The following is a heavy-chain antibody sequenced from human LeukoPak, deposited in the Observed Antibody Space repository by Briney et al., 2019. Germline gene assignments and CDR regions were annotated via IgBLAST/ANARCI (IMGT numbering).Heavy chain of an antibody. CDR2: IYHSGST. V-gene: IGHV4-4*02. J-gene: IGHJ5*02. Sequence: SETLSLTCAVSGGSISSSNWWSWVRQPPGKGLEWIGEIYHSGSTNYNPSLKSRVTISVDKSKNQFSLKLSSVTAADTAVYYCASRTYYYSSGSYYNPNWFDPWGQGTLVTVSS. CDR3: ASRTYYYSSGSYYNPNWFDP. CDR1: GGSISSSNW. D-gene: IGHD3-10*01.